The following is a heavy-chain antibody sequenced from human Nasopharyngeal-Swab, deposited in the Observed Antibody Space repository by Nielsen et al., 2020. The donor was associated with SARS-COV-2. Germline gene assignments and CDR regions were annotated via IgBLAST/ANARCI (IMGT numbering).Heavy chain of an antibody. CDR3: AKEPAMVRGRVHYYYYGMDV. CDR2: ISYDGSNK. CDR1: GFTFSSYG. D-gene: IGHD3-10*01. Sequence: GGSLRLSCAASGFTFSSYGMHWVRQAPGKGLAWVAVISYDGSNKYYADSVKGRFTISRDNSKNTLYLQMNSLRAEDTAVYYCAKEPAMVRGRVHYYYYGMDVWGQGTTVTVSS. J-gene: IGHJ6*02. V-gene: IGHV3-30*18.